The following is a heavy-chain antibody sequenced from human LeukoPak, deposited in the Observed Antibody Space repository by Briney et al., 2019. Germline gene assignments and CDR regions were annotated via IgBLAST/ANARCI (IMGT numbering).Heavy chain of an antibody. CDR2: IYYSGST. J-gene: IGHJ6*03. CDR3: ARLAFPDYLSGGTPYYYYYMDV. CDR1: GGSISSSSYY. Sequence: SETLSLTCTVSGGSISSSSYYWGWIRQPPGEGLEWIGSIYYSGSTYYNPSLKSRVTISVDTSKNQFSLKLSSVTAADTAVYYCARLAFPDYLSGGTPYYYYYMDVWGKGTAVTVSS. D-gene: IGHD3-16*01. V-gene: IGHV4-39*01.